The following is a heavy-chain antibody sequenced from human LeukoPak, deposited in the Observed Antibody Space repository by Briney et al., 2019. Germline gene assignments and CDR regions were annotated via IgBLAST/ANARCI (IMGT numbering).Heavy chain of an antibody. CDR1: GFTFSDYY. D-gene: IGHD3-10*01. Sequence: GGSLRLSCAASGFTFSDYYMSWIRQAPGKGLEWVPYINSGGITINYADSVKGRFTISRDNAQNSLYLQMNSLRAEDTAVYYCVRVGSGKAFDYWGQGTLVTISS. J-gene: IGHJ4*02. CDR2: INSGGITI. CDR3: VRVGSGKAFDY. V-gene: IGHV3-11*01.